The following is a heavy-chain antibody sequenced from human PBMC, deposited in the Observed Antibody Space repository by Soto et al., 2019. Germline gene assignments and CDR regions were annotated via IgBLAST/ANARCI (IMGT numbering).Heavy chain of an antibody. D-gene: IGHD5-12*01. J-gene: IGHJ3*02. CDR3: AAGVAYDGNFDI. Sequence: QMQLVQSGPEVKKPGTSVKVSCKASGFTFTSSAMQWVRQARGQGLEWIGWIVVGRGNTNYEQKFQDRDSITRDMSTRPDYMELSSLRSEDTAVYYCAAGVAYDGNFDIWGQGTMVTVSS. V-gene: IGHV1-58*02. CDR2: IVVGRGNT. CDR1: GFTFTSSA.